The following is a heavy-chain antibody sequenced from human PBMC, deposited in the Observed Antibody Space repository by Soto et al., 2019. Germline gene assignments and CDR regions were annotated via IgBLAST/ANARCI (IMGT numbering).Heavy chain of an antibody. V-gene: IGHV3-30*18. CDR3: AKDRARNDGHLDLIDY. D-gene: IGHD1-1*01. CDR2: ISYDGSSK. Sequence: GGSLRLSCAASGFTFSSYGMHWVRQAPGKGLEGVAIISYDGSSKYYADSVRGRFTISRDNSKSTLYLQMNSLRPEDTAVYYCAKDRARNDGHLDLIDYWGQGTLVTVSS. CDR1: GFTFSSYG. J-gene: IGHJ4*02.